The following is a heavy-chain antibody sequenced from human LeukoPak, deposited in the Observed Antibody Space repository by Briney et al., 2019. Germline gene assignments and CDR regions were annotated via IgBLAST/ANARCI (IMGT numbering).Heavy chain of an antibody. CDR1: GFTFSSYS. Sequence: GGSLRLSCAASGFTFSSYSMNWVRQAPGKGVEWLSYISSSNTTIYYADSVKGRFTISRDNAKSSLFLQMSSLRAEDTALYYCAKATVSGRGAFDIWGQGTMVTVSS. V-gene: IGHV3-48*04. CDR2: ISSSNTTI. J-gene: IGHJ3*02. CDR3: AKATVSGRGAFDI. D-gene: IGHD6-19*01.